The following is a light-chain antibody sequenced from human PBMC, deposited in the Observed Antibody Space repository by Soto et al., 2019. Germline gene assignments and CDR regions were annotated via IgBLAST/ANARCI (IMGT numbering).Light chain of an antibody. Sequence: DVVVTQSPLSLPVIFGQPASISCRSSQSLVHSDGSNYLNWFQQRPGQSPRRLIYKVSERDYGGPDRFSGSGSGTNFTLKISRVEAEDVGVYFCMQGTHWPRSFGEGTKVETK. CDR1: QSLVHSDGSNY. J-gene: IGKJ4*01. CDR2: KVS. CDR3: MQGTHWPRS. V-gene: IGKV2-30*02.